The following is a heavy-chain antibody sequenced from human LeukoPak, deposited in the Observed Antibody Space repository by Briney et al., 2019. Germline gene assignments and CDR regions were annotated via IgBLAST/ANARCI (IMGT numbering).Heavy chain of an antibody. Sequence: PSETLSLTCTVSGGSISSYYWSWIRQPAGKGLEWIGRIYTSGSTNYNPSLKSRFSMSVDTSKNEFSLKLSSVTAADTAVYYCARDTRGYCSSSSCYSEGYYHYYMDVWGKGTTVTVSS. CDR3: ARDTRGYCSSSSCYSEGYYHYYMDV. CDR1: GGSISSYY. J-gene: IGHJ6*03. V-gene: IGHV4-4*07. D-gene: IGHD2-2*01. CDR2: IYTSGST.